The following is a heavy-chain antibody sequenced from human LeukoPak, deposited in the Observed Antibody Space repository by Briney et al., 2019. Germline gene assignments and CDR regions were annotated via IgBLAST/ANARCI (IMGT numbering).Heavy chain of an antibody. CDR2: ISDSGGRT. CDR3: AKDLHYNYDNSGYMSSFDY. Sequence: GGSLRLSCAASGFTVSSNEMSWARQAPGKGLEWVSGISDSGGRTYYADSVRGRFTISRDNSKNTLFLQMNGLRAEDTAIYYCAKDLHYNYDNSGYMSSFDYWGQGTVVTVSS. CDR1: GFTVSSNE. J-gene: IGHJ4*02. V-gene: IGHV3-23*01. D-gene: IGHD3-22*01.